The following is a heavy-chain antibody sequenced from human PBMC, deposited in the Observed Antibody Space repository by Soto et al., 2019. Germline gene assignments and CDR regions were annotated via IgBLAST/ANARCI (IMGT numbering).Heavy chain of an antibody. CDR1: GVSITDYH. V-gene: IGHV4-59*12. CDR2: IFSRGTP. CDR3: ARDHWGPGTWFDP. D-gene: IGHD3-10*01. J-gene: IGHJ5*02. Sequence: SETLSLTCTVSGVSITDYHWSWIRQSPGRGLEWIGYIFSRGTPNYNPSLKSRVTISVDTSRNQFSLKLSSLTAADTAVYYCARDHWGPGTWFDPWGQGTLVTVSS.